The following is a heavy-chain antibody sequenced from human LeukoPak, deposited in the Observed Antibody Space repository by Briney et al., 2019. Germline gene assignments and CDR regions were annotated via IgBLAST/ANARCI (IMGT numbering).Heavy chain of an antibody. CDR2: IYYSGST. CDR3: ATDQVEVAGCCSGGSCSQGSAFDI. CDR1: GGSISSSRYY. D-gene: IGHD2-15*01. J-gene: IGHJ3*02. Sequence: SETLSLTCTVSGGSISSSRYYWGWIRQPPGKGLEWIGTIYYSGSTYYHPSLKSRVTISVDTSKNLFSLQLSSVTAADTEVYYCATDQVEVAGCCSGGSCSQGSAFDIWGQGTMVTVSS. V-gene: IGHV4-39*07.